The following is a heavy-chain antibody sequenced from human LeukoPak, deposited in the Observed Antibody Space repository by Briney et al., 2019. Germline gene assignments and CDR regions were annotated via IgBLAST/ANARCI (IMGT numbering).Heavy chain of an antibody. Sequence: GGSLRLSCAASGFTFSSYGMHWVRQAPGKGLEWVAIISYDGSNKYYADSAKGRFTISRDNSKNTLYLEMNSLRAEDTAVYFCARARSSTFSYSDYWGQGTLVTVSS. CDR1: GFTFSSYG. CDR2: ISYDGSNK. V-gene: IGHV3-30*03. D-gene: IGHD2-21*01. CDR3: ARARSSTFSYSDY. J-gene: IGHJ4*02.